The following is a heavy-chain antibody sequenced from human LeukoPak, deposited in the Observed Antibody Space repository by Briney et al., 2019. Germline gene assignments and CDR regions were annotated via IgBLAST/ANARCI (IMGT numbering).Heavy chain of an antibody. CDR2: ISSSSSNI. Sequence: GGSLRLSCAASGFTFSSYSMNWVRQAPGKGLEWVSYISSSSSNIYYEDSVKGRFTVSRDNAKNSLYLQMNSLRAEDTAVYYCARERGYYYDSSGSRGWFDPWGQGTLVTVSS. V-gene: IGHV3-48*01. J-gene: IGHJ5*02. D-gene: IGHD3-22*01. CDR1: GFTFSSYS. CDR3: ARERGYYYDSSGSRGWFDP.